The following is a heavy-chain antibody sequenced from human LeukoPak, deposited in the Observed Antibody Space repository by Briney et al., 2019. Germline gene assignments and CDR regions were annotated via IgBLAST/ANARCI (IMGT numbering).Heavy chain of an antibody. D-gene: IGHD2-15*01. V-gene: IGHV3-23*01. CDR1: GYTFTGYY. CDR2: ISGSGGST. CDR3: AKWGCSGSSCYPFAY. J-gene: IGHJ4*02. Sequence: SCKASGYTFTGYYMHWVRQAPGKGLEWVSAISGSGGSTYYADSVKGRFTISRDTSKNTLYLQMNSLRAKDTAVYYCAKWGCSGSSCYPFAYWGQGTRVTVSS.